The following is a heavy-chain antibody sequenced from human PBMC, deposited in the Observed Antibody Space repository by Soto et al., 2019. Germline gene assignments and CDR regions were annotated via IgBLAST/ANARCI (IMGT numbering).Heavy chain of an antibody. CDR1: GGSISSYY. J-gene: IGHJ4*02. CDR3: ARRDAVPKVFAY. Sequence: PSETLSLSCTVSGGSISSYYWSWIRQPPGKGLEWIGYIYYSGSTNYNPSLKSRVTISVDTSKNQFSLKLSSVTAADTAVYYCARRDAVPKVFAYWGQGTLVTVSS. CDR2: IYYSGST. V-gene: IGHV4-59*08.